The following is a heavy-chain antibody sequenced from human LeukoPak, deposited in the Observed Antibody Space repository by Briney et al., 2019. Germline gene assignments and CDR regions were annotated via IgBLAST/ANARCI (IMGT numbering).Heavy chain of an antibody. Sequence: ASVKVSCKASGYTFTSYDINWVRQATGQGLEWMGWMNPNSGNTGYAQKFQGRVTITRDTSASTAYLEVDSLRSEDTAVYYCAGTGAYYGWFDPWGQGTLVTVSS. CDR2: MNPNSGNT. D-gene: IGHD3-3*01. V-gene: IGHV1-8*01. CDR3: AGTGAYYGWFDP. J-gene: IGHJ5*02. CDR1: GYTFTSYD.